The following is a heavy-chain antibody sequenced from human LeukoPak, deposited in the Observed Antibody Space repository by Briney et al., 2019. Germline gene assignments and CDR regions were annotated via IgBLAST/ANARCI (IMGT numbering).Heavy chain of an antibody. CDR1: GFTFGSYA. D-gene: IGHD4-11*01. CDR3: AKDLNSNTDY. J-gene: IGHJ4*02. CDR2: ISGSGGST. V-gene: IGHV3-23*01. Sequence: PGGSLRLSCAASGFTFGSYAMSWVRQAPGKGLGWVSAISGSGGSTYYADSVKGRFTISRDNSKNTLYLQMNSLRAEDTAVYYCAKDLNSNTDYWGQGTLVTVSS.